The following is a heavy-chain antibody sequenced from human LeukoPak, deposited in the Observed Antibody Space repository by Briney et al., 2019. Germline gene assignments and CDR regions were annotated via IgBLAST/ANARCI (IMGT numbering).Heavy chain of an antibody. CDR3: AREGHYDILTGYSPLEYYFYYMDV. CDR1: GFTFSNYG. Sequence: GRSLRLSCEASGFTFSNYGIHWVRQTPGKGLEWVAAISSDGVEKHYADSVKGRFTISRDNSKSTVYLQMSSLRAEDTALYYCAREGHYDILTGYSPLEYYFYYMDVWGKGTTVTVSS. J-gene: IGHJ6*03. V-gene: IGHV3-30*04. D-gene: IGHD3-9*01. CDR2: ISSDGVEK.